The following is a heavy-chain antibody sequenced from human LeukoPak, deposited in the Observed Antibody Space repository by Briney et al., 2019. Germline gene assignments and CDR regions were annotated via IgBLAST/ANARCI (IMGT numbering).Heavy chain of an antibody. D-gene: IGHD3-10*01. J-gene: IGHJ4*02. CDR1: GYTFTGYY. V-gene: IGHV1-2*02. CDR3: ASRRGSGSPVDY. CDR2: INPNSGGT. Sequence: ASVKVSCKASGYTFTGYYMHRVRQAPGQGLEWMGWINPNSGGTNYAQKFQGRVTMTRDTSISTAYMELSRLRSDDTAVYYCASRRGSGSPVDYWGQGTLVTVSS.